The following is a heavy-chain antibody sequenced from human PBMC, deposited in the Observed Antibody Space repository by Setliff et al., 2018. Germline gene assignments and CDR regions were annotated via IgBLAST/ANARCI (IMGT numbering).Heavy chain of an antibody. CDR2: IIPIFGTA. Sequence: SVKVSCKASGGTFSSYAISWVRQAPGQGLEWMGRIIPIFGTANYAQKLQGRVTMTTDTSTSTAYMELRSLRSDDTAVYYCARGYSSSWQSRMGFDPWGQGTLVTVSS. J-gene: IGHJ5*02. CDR3: ARGYSSSWQSRMGFDP. D-gene: IGHD6-13*01. CDR1: GGTFSSYA. V-gene: IGHV1-69*05.